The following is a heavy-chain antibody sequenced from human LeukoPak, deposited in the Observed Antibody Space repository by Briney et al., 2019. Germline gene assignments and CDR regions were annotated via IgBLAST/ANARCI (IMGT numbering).Heavy chain of an antibody. J-gene: IGHJ4*02. V-gene: IGHV3-23*01. CDR1: GFTFSSYS. CDR2: ISGSGGST. Sequence: PGGSLRLSCAASGFTFSSYSMNWVRQAPGKGLEWVSAISGSGGSTYYADSVKGRFTISRDNSKNTLYLQMNSLRAEDTAVYYCAKGTLEFTGYWGQGTLVTVSS. D-gene: IGHD1-1*01. CDR3: AKGTLEFTGY.